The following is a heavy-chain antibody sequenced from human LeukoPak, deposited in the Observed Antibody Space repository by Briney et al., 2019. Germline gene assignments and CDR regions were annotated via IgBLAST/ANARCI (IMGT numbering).Heavy chain of an antibody. CDR2: ISGSSGAT. J-gene: IGHJ4*02. CDR1: GITFSSYA. CDR3: AKDSQWELTTPFDY. D-gene: IGHD1-26*01. V-gene: IGHV3-23*01. Sequence: GGSLRLSCAASGITFSSYAMSWVRQAPGKGLEWVSAISGSSGATYYADSVKGRFTISRDNSENTLYLQMNSLRAEDTAVYYCAKDSQWELTTPFDYWGQGTLVTVSS.